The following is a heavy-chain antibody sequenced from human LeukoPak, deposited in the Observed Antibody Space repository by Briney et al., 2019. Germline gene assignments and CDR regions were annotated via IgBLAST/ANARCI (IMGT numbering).Heavy chain of an antibody. J-gene: IGHJ4*02. V-gene: IGHV3-33*01. CDR3: ARDFSLQLFDY. CDR1: GFTFSSYG. CDR2: IWSDCSYK. Sequence: GGSLRLSCAASGFTFSSYGFHWVRQAPGKGLEWVAVIWSDCSYKYYADSVQGRFTISRDHSKNTLYLQMNRLRAEDTAVYSCARDFSLQLFDYWGQGTLVTVFS. D-gene: IGHD5-24*01.